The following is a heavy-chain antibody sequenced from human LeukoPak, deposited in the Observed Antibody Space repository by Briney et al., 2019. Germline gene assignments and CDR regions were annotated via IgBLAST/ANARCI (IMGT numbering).Heavy chain of an antibody. D-gene: IGHD3-10*01. Sequence: ASVKVSCKASGYTFTSYGISWVRQAPGQGLEWMGWISAYNGNTNYAQKLQGRVTMTTDTFTSTAYMELRSLRSDDTAVYYCARGLLWFGELLNWFDPWGQGTLVTVSS. CDR3: ARGLLWFGELLNWFDP. J-gene: IGHJ5*02. CDR2: ISAYNGNT. CDR1: GYTFTSYG. V-gene: IGHV1-18*01.